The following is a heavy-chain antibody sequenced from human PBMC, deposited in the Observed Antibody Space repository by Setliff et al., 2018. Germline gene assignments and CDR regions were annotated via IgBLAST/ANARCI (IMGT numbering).Heavy chain of an antibody. CDR3: TKGRVGLAARAGY. CDR2: ISSGST. V-gene: IGHV4-4*08. Sequence: PSETLSLTCTVSGGSISVYYWTWFRQPPGKGLEWIGYISSGSTNYNPSLKSRVTISVDASRNQFSLQLSSVTSADTAIYYCTKGRVGLAARAGYWGQGTLVTVSS. CDR1: GGSISVYY. J-gene: IGHJ4*02. D-gene: IGHD1-26*01.